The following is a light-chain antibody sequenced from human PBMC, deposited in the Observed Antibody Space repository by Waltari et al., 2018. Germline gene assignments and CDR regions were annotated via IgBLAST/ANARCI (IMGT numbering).Light chain of an antibody. Sequence: QSALTQPASVSGSPGRSITISCTGTGSAFGGYSLVSWSQQHPGKAPTVIIYEVTQRPSGVSNRFSGSKSGNTASLTISGLQAEDEADYYCCSYAGGDTLIFGGGTKLTVL. CDR3: CSYAGGDTLI. CDR1: GSAFGGYSL. J-gene: IGLJ2*01. V-gene: IGLV2-23*02. CDR2: EVT.